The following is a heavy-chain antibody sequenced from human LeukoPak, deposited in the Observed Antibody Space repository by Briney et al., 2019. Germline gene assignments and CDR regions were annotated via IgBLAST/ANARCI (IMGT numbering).Heavy chain of an antibody. D-gene: IGHD3-16*01. CDR2: IYPGDSDT. V-gene: IGHV5-51*01. J-gene: IGHJ5*02. CDR1: GYNFTNYW. CDR3: ASVKRGNSNWFDP. Sequence: GESLKISCKGSGYNFTNYWIGWVRQMPGKGLEWMGIIYPGDSDTRYSPSFQGQVTISADKSISTAYLQWSSLKASDTAMYYCASVKRGNSNWFDPWGQGTLVTVSS.